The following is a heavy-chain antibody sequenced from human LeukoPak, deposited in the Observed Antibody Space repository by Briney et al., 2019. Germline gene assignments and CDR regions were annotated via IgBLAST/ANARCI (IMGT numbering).Heavy chain of an antibody. CDR2: INTDGSST. J-gene: IGHJ3*02. V-gene: IGHV3-74*01. D-gene: IGHD5-18*01. CDR1: GFTFSSYW. Sequence: GGSLRLSCAASGFTFSSYWMHWVRQAPGKGLVWVSRINTDGSSTSYADSVKGRFTISRDNAKNTLYLQMNSLRAEDTAVYYCARAARYSYGSYAFDIWGQGTMVTVSS. CDR3: ARAARYSYGSYAFDI.